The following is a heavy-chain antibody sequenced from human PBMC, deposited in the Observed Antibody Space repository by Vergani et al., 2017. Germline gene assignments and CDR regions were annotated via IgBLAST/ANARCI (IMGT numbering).Heavy chain of an antibody. CDR1: GFTFSSSA. V-gene: IGHV3-30-3*01. CDR3: ASIYSSRGDY. Sequence: QVQLVESGGGVVQPGRSLRLSCAASGFTFSSSAMHLVRQAPGKGLEWVAVISYDGSNKYYANSVKGRFTISRDNSKNTLYLQMNSLRAEDTAVYYCASIYSSRGDYWGQGTLVTVSS. D-gene: IGHD6-13*01. J-gene: IGHJ4*02. CDR2: ISYDGSNK.